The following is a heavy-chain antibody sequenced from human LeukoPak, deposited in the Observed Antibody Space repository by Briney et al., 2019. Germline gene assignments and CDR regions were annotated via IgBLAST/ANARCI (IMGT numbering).Heavy chain of an antibody. CDR3: ARHVIQLLDYFDY. CDR2: ISYSGGT. CDR1: GGSISSSNYY. V-gene: IGHV4-39*01. Sequence: PSETLSLTCTVSGGSISSSNYYWGWTRQPPGKGLEWFGSISYSGGTSYNPSLRSRVTISVDTSKNQFSLNLNSVTAADTAVYYCARHVIQLLDYFDYWGQGTLVTVSS. J-gene: IGHJ4*02. D-gene: IGHD5-18*01.